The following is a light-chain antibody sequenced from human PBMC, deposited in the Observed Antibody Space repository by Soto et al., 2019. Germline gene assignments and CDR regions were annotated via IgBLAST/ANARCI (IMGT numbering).Light chain of an antibody. V-gene: IGKV4-1*01. CDR3: QQYYNTPLT. Sequence: DIVMTQSPDSLAVSLGERVTINCKSSQSVLYSSNNRNYLAWFQQKPGQPPKLLIYWASTRESGVPHRFSGSGSGTDFTLTISGLQAEDVAVYYCQQYYNTPLTFGGGTKVEI. J-gene: IGKJ4*01. CDR2: WAS. CDR1: QSVLYSSNNRNY.